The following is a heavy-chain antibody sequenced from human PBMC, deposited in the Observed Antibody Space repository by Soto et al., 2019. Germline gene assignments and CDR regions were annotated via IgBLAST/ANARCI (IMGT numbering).Heavy chain of an antibody. Sequence: QVQLVQSGAEVKKPGASVKVSCKASGDTFTDYYIHWVRQAPGQGLEWMGTVNPSGGHTTYAQHFLGRMTMTRDTSTSTLYMELTSLTSEDTAVYYCASGGHVVVVTAALGYWGQGTLVTVSS. CDR3: ASGGHVVVVTAALGY. J-gene: IGHJ4*02. CDR1: GDTFTDYY. D-gene: IGHD2-21*02. V-gene: IGHV1-46*01. CDR2: VNPSGGHT.